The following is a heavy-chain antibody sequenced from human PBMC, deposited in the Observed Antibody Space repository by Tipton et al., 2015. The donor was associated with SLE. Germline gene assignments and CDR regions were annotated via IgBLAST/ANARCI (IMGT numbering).Heavy chain of an antibody. J-gene: IGHJ6*02. CDR2: IYYSGST. CDR3: ATDYDFWSGYSYYYYGMDV. D-gene: IGHD3-3*01. Sequence: TLSLTCTVSGGSISSSTYYWGWIRQPPGKGLEWIGNIYYSGSTYYNPSLKSRVTISVDTSKNQFSLKLSSVTAADTAVYYCATDYDFWSGYSYYYYGMDVWGQGTTVTVSS. V-gene: IGHV4-39*01. CDR1: GGSISSSTYY.